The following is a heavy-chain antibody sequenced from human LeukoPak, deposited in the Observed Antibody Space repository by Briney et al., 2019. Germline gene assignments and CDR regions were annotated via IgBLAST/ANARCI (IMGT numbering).Heavy chain of an antibody. J-gene: IGHJ4*02. CDR2: IYYSGST. D-gene: IGHD5-18*01. CDR3: ARGVDTAMVTSHPIDY. CDR1: GGSISSSSYY. V-gene: IGHV4-39*07. Sequence: PSETLSLTCTVSGGSISSSSYYWGWIRQAPGKGLEWIGSIYYSGSTNYNPSLKSRVTISVDTSKNQFSLKLSSVTAADTAVYYCARGVDTAMVTSHPIDYWGQGTLVTVSS.